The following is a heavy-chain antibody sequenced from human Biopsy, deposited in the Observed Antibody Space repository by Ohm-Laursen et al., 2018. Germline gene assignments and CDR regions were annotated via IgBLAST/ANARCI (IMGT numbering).Heavy chain of an antibody. CDR3: ARDDEAKYCKHGVCPSDF. D-gene: IGHD2-8*01. J-gene: IGHJ4*02. CDR2: ISASGNHI. V-gene: IGHV3-21*01. CDR1: GFSFSGFS. Sequence: SLRFSCAASGFSFSGFSMNWVRQAPGKGLEWVSSISASGNHIYYTDSVKGRFTVSRDNGKNSVYLQMNSLRVEDTAVYYCARDDEAKYCKHGVCPSDFWGQGTLVTVSS.